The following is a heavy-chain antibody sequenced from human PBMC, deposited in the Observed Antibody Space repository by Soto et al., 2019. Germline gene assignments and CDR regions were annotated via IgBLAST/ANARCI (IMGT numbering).Heavy chain of an antibody. Sequence: SETLSVTCTVSGGSISSGGYYWSWIRQDPGKGLEWIGYIYYSGSTYYNPSLKSRVTISVDTSKNQFSLKLSSVTAADTAVYYCARVRFLEWLSEYYYYGMDVWGQGTTVT. CDR2: IYYSGST. CDR3: ARVRFLEWLSEYYYYGMDV. J-gene: IGHJ6*02. CDR1: GGSISSGGYY. V-gene: IGHV4-31*03. D-gene: IGHD3-3*01.